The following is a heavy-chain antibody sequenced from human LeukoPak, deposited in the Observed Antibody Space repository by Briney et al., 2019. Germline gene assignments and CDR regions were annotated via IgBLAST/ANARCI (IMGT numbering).Heavy chain of an antibody. J-gene: IGHJ4*02. CDR3: ARAPHYCSSTSCYWGDYFDY. D-gene: IGHD2-2*01. CDR2: ISYDGSNK. V-gene: IGHV3-30-3*01. CDR1: GFTFSSYA. Sequence: GGSLRLSCAASGFTFSSYAMHWVRQAPGKGLEWVAVISYDGSNKYYADSVKGRFTISRDNSKNTLYLQMNSLRAEDTAVYYSARAPHYCSSTSCYWGDYFDYWGQGTLVTVSS.